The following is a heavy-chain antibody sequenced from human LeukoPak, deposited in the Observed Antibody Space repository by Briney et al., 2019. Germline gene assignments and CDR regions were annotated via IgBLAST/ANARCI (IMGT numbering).Heavy chain of an antibody. D-gene: IGHD5-18*01. V-gene: IGHV1-3*01. J-gene: IGHJ4*02. CDR1: GYTFTSYA. CDR2: INAGNGNT. Sequence: ASVKVSCKASGYTFTSYAMHWVRQAPGQRLEWMGWINAGNGNTKYSQKFQGRVTITRDTSASTAYMKLSSLRSEDTAVYYCARGSYGCFDYWGQGTLVTVSS. CDR3: ARGSYGCFDY.